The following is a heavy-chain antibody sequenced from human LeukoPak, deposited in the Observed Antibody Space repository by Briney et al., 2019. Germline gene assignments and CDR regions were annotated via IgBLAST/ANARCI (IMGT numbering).Heavy chain of an antibody. D-gene: IGHD3-16*01. CDR3: VRHGGSEGDRDYFDY. CDR1: GGSISSSSYY. J-gene: IGHJ4*02. Sequence: SETLSLTCTVSGGSISSSSYYWGWIRQPPGKGLEWIGSIYYSGSTYYNPSLKSRVTISVDTSKNQFSLKLSSVTAADTAVYYCVRHGGSEGDRDYFDYWGQGTLVTVSS. CDR2: IYYSGST. V-gene: IGHV4-39*01.